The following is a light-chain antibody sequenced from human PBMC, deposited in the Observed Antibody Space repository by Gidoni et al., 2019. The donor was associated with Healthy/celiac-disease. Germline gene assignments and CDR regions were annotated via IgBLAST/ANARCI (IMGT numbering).Light chain of an antibody. CDR2: QDS. J-gene: IGLJ3*02. Sequence: SYERTQQHSVSVSPGQTASIPCSGDKLGDQYACWYQQKPGQSPVLVIYQDSKRPSGIPERFSGSNSGTTATLTIRGTQAMDEADYYCQASASSTAWVFGGGTKLTVL. CDR1: KLGDQY. CDR3: QASASSTAWV. V-gene: IGLV3-1*01.